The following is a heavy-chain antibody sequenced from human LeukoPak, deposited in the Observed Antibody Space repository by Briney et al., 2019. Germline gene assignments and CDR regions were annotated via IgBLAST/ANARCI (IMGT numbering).Heavy chain of an antibody. J-gene: IGHJ4*02. V-gene: IGHV1-8*03. CDR1: GYTFTSYD. CDR3: ARGASRSFDY. CDR2: MNSNSDNT. Sequence: ASVKVSCKTSGYTFTSYDINWVRQATGQGLEWMGWMNSNSDNTGYAQKFQGRVTFTRDTSINTAYMELSSLRSEDTAVYYCARGASRSFDYWGQGTLVTVSS.